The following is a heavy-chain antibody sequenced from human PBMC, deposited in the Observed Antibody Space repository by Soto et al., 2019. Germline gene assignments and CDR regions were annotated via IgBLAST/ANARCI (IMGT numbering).Heavy chain of an antibody. J-gene: IGHJ3*02. CDR1: GFTFSIYA. D-gene: IGHD1-7*01. V-gene: IGHV3-30-3*01. CDR2: ISHDGNNR. Sequence: QVQVVESGGGVVQPGRSLRLSCAASGFTFSIYAMHWVRQAPGKGLEWLASISHDGNNRYYAGSVRGRFTISRDNSRNTLYLQMNSLKRDDTAVHSRVLRGTATVAFAIWGQGNMVTVSS. CDR3: VLRGTATVAFAI.